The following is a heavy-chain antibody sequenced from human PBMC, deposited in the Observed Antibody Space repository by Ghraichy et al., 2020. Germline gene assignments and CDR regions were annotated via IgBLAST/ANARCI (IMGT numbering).Heavy chain of an antibody. CDR1: GFTFSSYE. J-gene: IGHJ6*02. CDR3: ARDLAGRKGSYYYYYGMDV. V-gene: IGHV3-48*03. Sequence: GSLRLSCTASGFTFSSYEMNWVRQAPGKGLEWVSYISRSSSSISYADSVKGRFTISRDNAKNSLYLQMNSLRAEDTAVYYCARDLAGRKGSYYYYYGMDVWGQGTTVTVSS. CDR2: ISRSSSSI. D-gene: IGHD1-26*01.